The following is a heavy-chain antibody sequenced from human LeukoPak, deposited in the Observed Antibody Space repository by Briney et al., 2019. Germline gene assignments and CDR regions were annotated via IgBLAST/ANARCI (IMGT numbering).Heavy chain of an antibody. Sequence: ASVKVSCKASGYTFTGYDMHWVRQAPGQGLEWMGWLNPNSGGTNYAQKFQGRVTMTRDTSISTAYMELSRLRSDDTAVYYCARDTEMATINDYWGQGTLVTVSS. CDR2: LNPNSGGT. V-gene: IGHV1-2*02. D-gene: IGHD5-24*01. CDR3: ARDTEMATINDY. J-gene: IGHJ4*02. CDR1: GYTFTGYD.